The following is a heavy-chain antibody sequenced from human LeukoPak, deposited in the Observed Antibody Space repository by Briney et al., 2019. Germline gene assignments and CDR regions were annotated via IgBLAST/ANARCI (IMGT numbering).Heavy chain of an antibody. J-gene: IGHJ6*02. CDR1: GFTFSSYW. CDR2: INSDGSST. Sequence: AGGSLRLSCAVSGFTFSSYWMHWVRHAPGKGLVWVSRINSDGSSTSYADSVKGRFTISRDNAKNTLYLQMNSLRAEDTAVYYCARVEVTTYYYGMDVWGQGTTVTVSS. D-gene: IGHD4-4*01. V-gene: IGHV3-74*01. CDR3: ARVEVTTYYYGMDV.